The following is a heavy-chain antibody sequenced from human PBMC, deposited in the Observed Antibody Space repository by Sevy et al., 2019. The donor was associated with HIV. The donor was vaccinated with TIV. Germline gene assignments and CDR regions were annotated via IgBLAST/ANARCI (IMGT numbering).Heavy chain of an antibody. CDR2: IRSKANNYAT. D-gene: IGHD2-21*02. CDR3: TRLGGTVVTPYYAMDV. CDR1: GFTFGGSA. Sequence: LRLSCAASGFTFGGSAMHWVRQASGKGLEWVGRIRSKANNYATAHAASVKGRFTISRDDSKNTAYLQMNSLKTEDTAVYYCTRLGGTVVTPYYAMDVWGQGTTVTVSS. V-gene: IGHV3-73*01. J-gene: IGHJ6*02.